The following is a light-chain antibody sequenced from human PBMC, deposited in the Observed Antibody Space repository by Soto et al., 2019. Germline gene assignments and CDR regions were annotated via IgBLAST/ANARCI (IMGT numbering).Light chain of an antibody. CDR2: AAS. J-gene: IGKJ4*01. V-gene: IGKV1-39*01. Sequence: DIQMTQSPSSLSASVGDRVTITCRASQSISSYLNWYQQKPGKAPKLLIYAASSLQSGVPDRFSGSGSGTDFTLTISSLQAEDVGLYYCQQYFIAPPTFGGGTKVDIK. CDR3: QQYFIAPPT. CDR1: QSISSY.